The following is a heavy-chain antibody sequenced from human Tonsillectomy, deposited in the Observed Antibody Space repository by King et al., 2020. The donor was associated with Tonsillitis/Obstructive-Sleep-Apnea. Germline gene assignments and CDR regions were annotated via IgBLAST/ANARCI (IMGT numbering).Heavy chain of an antibody. J-gene: IGHJ4*02. D-gene: IGHD2-15*01. CDR1: GYIFTRNY. CDR2: INPSDNIT. V-gene: IGHV1-46*01. Sequence: QLVQSGAEVKKPGASVKVSCKASGYIFTRNYVHWVRQAPGQGLEWMGIINPSDNITTYAQKFQGRVTMTSDTSTSTVNMELSSLRAGDTAVYFCVRDDKDGRHLDFWGQGSLVSVSS. CDR3: VRDDKDGRHLDF.